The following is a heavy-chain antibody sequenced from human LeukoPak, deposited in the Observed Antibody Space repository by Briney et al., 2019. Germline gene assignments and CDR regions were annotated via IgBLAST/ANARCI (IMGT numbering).Heavy chain of an antibody. Sequence: SETLSLTCTVSGGSISSSSYYWGWIRQPPGKGLEWIGSIYYSGSTYYNPSLKSRVTISVDTSKNQFSLKLSSVTAADTAVYYCASCPKELARGVAAAGTRYYYYYYMDVWGKGTTVTVSS. CDR2: IYYSGST. D-gene: IGHD6-13*01. CDR3: ASCPKELARGVAAAGTRYYYYYYMDV. V-gene: IGHV4-39*07. CDR1: GGSISSSSYY. J-gene: IGHJ6*03.